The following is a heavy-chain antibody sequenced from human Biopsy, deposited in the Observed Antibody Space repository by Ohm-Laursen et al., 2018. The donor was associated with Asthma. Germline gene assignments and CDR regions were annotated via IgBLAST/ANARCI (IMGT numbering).Heavy chain of an antibody. Sequence: SLRLSCTASGFTFSTYGMHWVRQAPGKGLEWVAYIAWDGINSYYADSVKGRFTVSRDISKNILSLQMNSLRPEDTAVYYCARGDSSNWSHYYFDYWGQGTLVTVSS. CDR2: IAWDGINS. CDR1: GFTFSTYG. J-gene: IGHJ4*02. D-gene: IGHD3-22*01. CDR3: ARGDSSNWSHYYFDY. V-gene: IGHV3-30*03.